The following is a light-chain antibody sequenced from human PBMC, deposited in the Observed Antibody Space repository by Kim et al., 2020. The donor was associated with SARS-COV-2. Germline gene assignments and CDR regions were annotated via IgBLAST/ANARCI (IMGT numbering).Light chain of an antibody. CDR2: SAS. J-gene: IGKJ4*01. CDR3: QQYYNYPLT. V-gene: IGKV1-6*02. Sequence: ASVGDTVTITCQASQGIMNDLDWYQQKPGKAPKLLIYSASTLQTGVPSRFSGSGSGTDFTLTISSLQPEDVAIYSCQQYYNYPLTFGGGTKVDIK. CDR1: QGIMND.